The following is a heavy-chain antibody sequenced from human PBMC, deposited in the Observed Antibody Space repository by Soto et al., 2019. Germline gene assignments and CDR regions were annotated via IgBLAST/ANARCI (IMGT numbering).Heavy chain of an antibody. CDR1: GFTFSDYY. V-gene: IGHV3-11*01. CDR3: ARETVDIVAHNDGSGWYHGGRGMDV. D-gene: IGHD5-12*01. J-gene: IGHJ6*02. Sequence: PGGSLRLSCAASGFTFSDYYMSWIRQAPGKGLEWVSYISSSGSTIYYADSVKGRFTVSRDNAKNSLYLQMNSLRAEDTAVYYCARETVDIVAHNDGSGWYHGGRGMDVWGQGTTVTVSS. CDR2: ISSSGSTI.